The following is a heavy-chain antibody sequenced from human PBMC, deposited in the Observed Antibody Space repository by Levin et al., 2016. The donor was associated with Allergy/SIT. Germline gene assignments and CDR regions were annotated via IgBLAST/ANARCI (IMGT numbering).Heavy chain of an antibody. J-gene: IGHJ6*03. CDR3: ARDSYYYDSSGYAGYYYYYMDV. CDR1: GFTVSSNY. D-gene: IGHD3-22*01. CDR2: IYSGGST. V-gene: IGHV3-53*01. Sequence: GGSLRLSCAASGFTVSSNYMSWVRQAPGKGLEWVSVIYSGGSTYYADSVKGRFTISRDNSKNTLYLQMNSLRAEDTAVYYCARDSYYYDSSGYAGYYYYYMDVWGKGTTVTVSS.